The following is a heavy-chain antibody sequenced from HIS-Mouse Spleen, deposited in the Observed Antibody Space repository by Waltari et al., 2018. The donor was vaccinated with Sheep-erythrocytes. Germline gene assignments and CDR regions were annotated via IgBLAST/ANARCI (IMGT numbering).Heavy chain of an antibody. CDR2: IYYSGST. CDR3: ARLYYYDSSGYYFDY. V-gene: IGHV4-39*01. CDR1: GGSISSSRYY. J-gene: IGHJ4*02. Sequence: QLQLQESGPGLVKPSETLSLTCTVSGGSISSSRYYWGWIRQPPGKGLEWIGSIYYSGSTYYTPSLKSRVTISVDTSKNQFSLKLSSVTAADTAVYYCARLYYYDSSGYYFDYWGQGTLVTVSS. D-gene: IGHD3-22*01.